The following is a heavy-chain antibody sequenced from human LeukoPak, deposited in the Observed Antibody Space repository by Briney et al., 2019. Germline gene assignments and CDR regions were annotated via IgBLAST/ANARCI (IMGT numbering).Heavy chain of an antibody. D-gene: IGHD3-10*01. V-gene: IGHV1-69*01. Sequence: AASVKVSCKASGGTFSSYAISWVRQAPGQGLEWMGGIIPIFGTANYAQKFQGRVTITADESTSTAYMELSGLRSEDTAVYYCARDTGYGSGSPGDYWGQGTLVTVSS. CDR3: ARDTGYGSGSPGDY. J-gene: IGHJ4*02. CDR1: GGTFSSYA. CDR2: IIPIFGTA.